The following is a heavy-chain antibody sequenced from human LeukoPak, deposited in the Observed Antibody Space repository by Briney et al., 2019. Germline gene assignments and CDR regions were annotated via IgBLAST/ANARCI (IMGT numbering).Heavy chain of an antibody. J-gene: IGHJ5*02. Sequence: GGSLRLSCAASGFTFSNYWMHWVRQAPGKGLEWVSAISGSGGSTYYADSVKGRFTISRDNSKNTLYLQMNSLRAEDTAVYYCAKQSSYYYDSSGYYYDGDWFDPWGQGTLVTVSS. D-gene: IGHD3-22*01. V-gene: IGHV3-23*01. CDR1: GFTFSNYW. CDR3: AKQSSYYYDSSGYYYDGDWFDP. CDR2: ISGSGGST.